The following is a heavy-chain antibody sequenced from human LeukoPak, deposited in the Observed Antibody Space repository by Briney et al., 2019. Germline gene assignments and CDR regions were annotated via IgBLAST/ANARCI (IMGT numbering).Heavy chain of an antibody. CDR1: GGSLSRYY. D-gene: IGHD2-2*01. J-gene: IGHJ4*02. CDR3: ARHQRGSCTSTSCYEFDN. CDR2: IYYSGNT. Sequence: PSETLSLTRTVSGGSLSRYYWSWIRQPPGKGLEWIAYIYYSGNTNYNPSLNSRVTISIDTSKNQFSLILSSVTAADTAVYYCARHQRGSCTSTSCYEFDNWGQGTLVTVSS. V-gene: IGHV4-59*08.